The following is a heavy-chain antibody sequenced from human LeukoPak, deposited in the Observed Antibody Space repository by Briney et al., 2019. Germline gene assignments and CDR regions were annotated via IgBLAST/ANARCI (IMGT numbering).Heavy chain of an antibody. CDR2: INHSGST. D-gene: IGHD3-9*01. CDR3: ARHAVAVYYDILTGYYRTRFDP. Sequence: SETLSLTCAVYGGSFSGYYWSWIRQPPGKGLEWIGEINHSGSTNYNPSLKSRVTISVDTSKNQFSLRLSSVTAADTAVYYCARHAVAVYYDILTGYYRTRFDPWGQGTLVTVSS. J-gene: IGHJ5*02. V-gene: IGHV4-34*01. CDR1: GGSFSGYY.